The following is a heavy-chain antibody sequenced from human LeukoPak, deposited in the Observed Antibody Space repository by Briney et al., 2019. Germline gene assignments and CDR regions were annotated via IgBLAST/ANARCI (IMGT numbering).Heavy chain of an antibody. V-gene: IGHV1-69*04. CDR1: GGTFSSYT. J-gene: IGHJ4*02. Sequence: SVKVSCKASGGTFSSYTISWVRQAPGQGLEWMGRIIPILGIANYAQKFQGRVTITADKSTSTAYMGLSSLRSEDTAVYYCARDGATGDFDYWGQGTLVTVSS. D-gene: IGHD7-27*01. CDR2: IIPILGIA. CDR3: ARDGATGDFDY.